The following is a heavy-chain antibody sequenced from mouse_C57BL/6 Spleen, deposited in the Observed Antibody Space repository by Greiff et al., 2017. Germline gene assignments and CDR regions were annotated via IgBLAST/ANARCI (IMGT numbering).Heavy chain of an antibody. J-gene: IGHJ1*03. Sequence: EVQVVESGGGLVQPGGSLSLSCAASGFTFTDYYMSWVRQPPGKALEWLGFITNKANGYTTEYSASVKGRFTISRDNSQSILYLQMNALRAEDSATYYCARFGSRYRYFEGWGTGTTGTVPP. CDR3: ARFGSRYRYFEG. D-gene: IGHD1-1*01. CDR2: ITNKANGYTT. V-gene: IGHV7-3*01. CDR1: GFTFTDYY.